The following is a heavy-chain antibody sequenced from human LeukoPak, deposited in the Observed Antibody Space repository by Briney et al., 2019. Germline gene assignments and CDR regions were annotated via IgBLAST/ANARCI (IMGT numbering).Heavy chain of an antibody. D-gene: IGHD5-12*01. Sequence: SETLSLTCTVSGGYISSSSYYWGWIRQPPGKGLEWIGSIYYSGSTYYNPSLKSRVTISVDTSKNQFSLKLSSVTAADTAVYYCARRDIVAGFDPWGQGTLVTVSP. V-gene: IGHV4-39*01. CDR3: ARRDIVAGFDP. CDR1: GGYISSSSYY. J-gene: IGHJ5*02. CDR2: IYYSGST.